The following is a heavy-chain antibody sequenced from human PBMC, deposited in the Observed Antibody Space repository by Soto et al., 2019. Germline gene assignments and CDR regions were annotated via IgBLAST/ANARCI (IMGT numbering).Heavy chain of an antibody. V-gene: IGHV4-31*03. J-gene: IGHJ3*02. CDR1: GGSISSGGYY. CDR3: ARVSDSSGYNRTHDAFDI. Sequence: QVQLQESGPGLVKPSQTLSLTCTVSGGSISSGGYYWSWIRQHPGKGLEWIGYIYYSGSTYYNPSPKSRVTISVDTSKNQFSLKLSSVTAADTAVYYCARVSDSSGYNRTHDAFDIWGQGTMVTVSS. CDR2: IYYSGST. D-gene: IGHD3-22*01.